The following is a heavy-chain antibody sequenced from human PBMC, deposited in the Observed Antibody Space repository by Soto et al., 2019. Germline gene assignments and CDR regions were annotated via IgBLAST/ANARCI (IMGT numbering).Heavy chain of an antibody. CDR2: ISTSGHV. J-gene: IGHJ4*02. CDR1: GGSLSDYY. D-gene: IGHD3-3*01. V-gene: IGHV4-4*07. Sequence: SETLSLTCSVSGGSLSDYYWSGIRQPAGKGLEWIGRISTSGHVVSKVSLRSRLTMSVDMSNNHFSLKLTSVTAADTAVYYCARDNNDFWSLYPLAFDYWGQGALVTVSS. CDR3: ARDNNDFWSLYPLAFDY.